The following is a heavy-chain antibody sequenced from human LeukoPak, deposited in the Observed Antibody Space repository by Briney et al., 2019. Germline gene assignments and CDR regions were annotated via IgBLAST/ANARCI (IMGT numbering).Heavy chain of an antibody. CDR1: GFPLSSYS. J-gene: IGHJ4*02. V-gene: IGHV3-48*01. CDR3: STAKFDN. Sequence: PGGSLRLSCAASGFPLSSYSINWVRQAPGKGLEWVSYINIDSITVNYADSVKGRFAISRDNTKNSLYLQMNGLRAEDTAVYYCSTAKFDNWGQGTLVTVSS. CDR2: INIDSITV.